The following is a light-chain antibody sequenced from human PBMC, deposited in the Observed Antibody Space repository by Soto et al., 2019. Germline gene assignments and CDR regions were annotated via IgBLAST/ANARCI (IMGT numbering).Light chain of an antibody. CDR2: DAS. J-gene: IGKJ4*01. CDR3: HQRNNWALS. V-gene: IGKV3-11*01. Sequence: EIVLTQSPATLSLSTGKGATLSCSASQSVSTFLLWYQQKPGQAPMLLIYDASNRATGIPARFSGSGAGADFTLIICSLEPYDGAVYECHQRNNWALSFGGGTKVEIK. CDR1: QSVSTF.